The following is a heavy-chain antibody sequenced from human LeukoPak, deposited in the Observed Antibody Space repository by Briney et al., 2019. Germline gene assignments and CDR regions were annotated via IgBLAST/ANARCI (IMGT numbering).Heavy chain of an antibody. V-gene: IGHV4-38-2*01. CDR3: ARGQYDFQTTYYYMDV. CDR2: IYHSEST. CDR1: GYSISRGYS. Sequence: PSETLSLTCGVSGYSISRGYSWGWIRQPPGKGLEWIGNIYHSESTHYNPSLKSRVTISPDTSKNQFSLKLTSVTASDTAVYYCARGQYDFQTTYYYMDVWGKGTTVTVSS. D-gene: IGHD3-3*01. J-gene: IGHJ6*03.